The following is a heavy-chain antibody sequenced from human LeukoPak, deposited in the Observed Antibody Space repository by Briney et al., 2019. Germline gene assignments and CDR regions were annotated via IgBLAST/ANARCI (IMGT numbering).Heavy chain of an antibody. J-gene: IGHJ3*02. CDR2: IYYSGST. V-gene: IGHV4-59*01. CDR3: ARCPRAGLDAFDI. Sequence: PSETLSLTCTVSGGSISSYYWSWIRQPPGKGLEWIGYIYYSGSTNYNPSLKSRVTISVDTSKNQFSLKLSSVTAADTAVYYCARCPRAGLDAFDIWGQGTMVTVSS. CDR1: GGSISSYY. D-gene: IGHD6-13*01.